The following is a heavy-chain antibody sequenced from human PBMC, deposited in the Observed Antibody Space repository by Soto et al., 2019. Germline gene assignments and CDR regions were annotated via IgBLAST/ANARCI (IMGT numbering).Heavy chain of an antibody. CDR3: ARVDITMVRGVINGYYFDY. CDR2: INHSGST. V-gene: IGHV4-34*01. Sequence: ASETLSLTCAVYGGSFSGYYWSWIRQPPGKGLEWIGEINHSGSTNYNPSLKSRVTISVDTSKNQFSLKLSSVTAADTAVYYCARVDITMVRGVINGYYFDYWGQGTLVTVSS. J-gene: IGHJ4*02. D-gene: IGHD3-10*01. CDR1: GGSFSGYY.